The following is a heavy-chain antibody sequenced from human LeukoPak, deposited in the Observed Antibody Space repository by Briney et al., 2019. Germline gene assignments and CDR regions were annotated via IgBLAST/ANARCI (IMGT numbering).Heavy chain of an antibody. J-gene: IGHJ4*02. V-gene: IGHV3-23*01. CDR1: GFTFGSYG. Sequence: PGGSLRLSWAASGFTFGSYGTSWVPQVPGEGLGWVSAIIGSGCSTYYADSVKGRLTISRDNSKTTLYLQMNSLRAEDTAVYYCAKGNSGWYLAFDYWGQGTLVTVSS. CDR3: AKGNSGWYLAFDY. CDR2: IIGSGCST. D-gene: IGHD6-19*01.